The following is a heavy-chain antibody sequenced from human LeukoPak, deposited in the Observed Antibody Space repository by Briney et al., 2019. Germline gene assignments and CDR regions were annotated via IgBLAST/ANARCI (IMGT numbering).Heavy chain of an antibody. J-gene: IGHJ4*02. CDR2: IYPGGST. CDR1: GFTVSTNY. V-gene: IGHV3-53*01. Sequence: GGSLRLSCAASGFTVSTNYMSWVRQAPGKGLEWVSVIYPGGSTYYADSVKGRFTFSRDNAKNTLFLQMSSLRAEDTAIYYCARISLSGWVNDHWGQGTLVTVSS. D-gene: IGHD6-19*01. CDR3: ARISLSGWVNDH.